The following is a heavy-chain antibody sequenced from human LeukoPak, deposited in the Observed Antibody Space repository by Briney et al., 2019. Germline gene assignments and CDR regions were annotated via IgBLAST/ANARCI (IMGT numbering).Heavy chain of an antibody. CDR2: VYYSGST. Sequence: SETLSLTCTVSGGSISNYYWSWIRQPPGKGLEWIGYVYYSGSTNYNPSLKSRVTISVDTSKSQFSLKVRSVTAADTAVYYCARQTGSWRTAPSHFDYWGLGTLVTVSS. D-gene: IGHD6-13*01. J-gene: IGHJ4*02. CDR3: ARQTGSWRTAPSHFDY. V-gene: IGHV4-59*01. CDR1: GGSISNYY.